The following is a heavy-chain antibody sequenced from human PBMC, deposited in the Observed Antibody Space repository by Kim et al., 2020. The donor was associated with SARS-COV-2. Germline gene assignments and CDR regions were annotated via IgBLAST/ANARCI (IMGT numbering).Heavy chain of an antibody. D-gene: IGHD3-10*01. J-gene: IGHJ4*02. CDR2: I. Sequence: IFCVGSVKGRFTIARDDAENSLYLQWNSVRVEDAAVYYCVRDPSGGQFDFWGQGTLVTVSS. CDR3: VRDPSGGQFDF. V-gene: IGHV3-7*03.